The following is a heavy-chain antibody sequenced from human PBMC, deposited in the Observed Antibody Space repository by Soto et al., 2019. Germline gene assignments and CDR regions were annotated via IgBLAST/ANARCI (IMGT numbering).Heavy chain of an antibody. D-gene: IGHD4-17*01. Sequence: EVHLVESGGIAVQPGGSLRLSCAASGFTFDDYTMHWVRQVPGKGLEWVSLISWDGEGGGGSKYYADSVKARFTISRDNTKNSLYLQMNSLRTDDSAFYYCTNAPTVGVLYSFVDWGEGTLVTVSS. CDR3: TNAPTVGVLYSFVD. CDR2: ISWDGEGGGGSK. J-gene: IGHJ4*02. CDR1: GFTFDDYT. V-gene: IGHV3-43*01.